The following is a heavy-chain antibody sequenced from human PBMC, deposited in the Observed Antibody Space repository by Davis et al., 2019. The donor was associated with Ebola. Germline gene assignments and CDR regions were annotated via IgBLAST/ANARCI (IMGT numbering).Heavy chain of an antibody. CDR3: ARAQFPTTSDH. D-gene: IGHD1-1*01. Sequence: ASVKVSCKASGYTFTSYGISWVRQAPGQGLEWMGWINPHNGNTNYAQNVQVRVTMITDTSTSTAYMEVGSLRSDDTAVYYCARAQFPTTSDHWGQGTLVTVSS. J-gene: IGHJ4*02. V-gene: IGHV1-18*04. CDR1: GYTFTSYG. CDR2: INPHNGNT.